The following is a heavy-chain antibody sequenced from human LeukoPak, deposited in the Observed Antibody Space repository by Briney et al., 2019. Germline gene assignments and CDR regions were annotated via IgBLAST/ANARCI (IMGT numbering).Heavy chain of an antibody. V-gene: IGHV3-7*04. CDR2: IKQDGSEK. CDR3: TRVGYIDEGIDY. D-gene: IGHD5-24*01. J-gene: IGHJ4*02. Sequence: GGSLRLSCAASGFTFSSYWMSWVRQTPGKGLEWVANIKQDGSEKSYVDSVKGRFTISRDNAKNSLYLQMNSLRAEDTAIYYCTRVGYIDEGIDYWGQGTLVTVSS. CDR1: GFTFSSYW.